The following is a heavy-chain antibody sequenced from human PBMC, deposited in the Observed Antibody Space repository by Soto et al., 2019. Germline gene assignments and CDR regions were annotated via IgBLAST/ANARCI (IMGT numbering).Heavy chain of an antibody. V-gene: IGHV4-34*01. CDR3: ARRLKWELPTGYFQH. Sequence: QVQLQQWGAGLLKPSETLSLTCAVYGGSFSGYYWSWIRQPPGKGLEWIGEINHSGSTNYNPSLKSRVTISVDTSKNQFSLKLSSVTAADTAVYYCARRLKWELPTGYFQHWGQGTLVTVSS. J-gene: IGHJ1*01. D-gene: IGHD1-26*01. CDR2: INHSGST. CDR1: GGSFSGYY.